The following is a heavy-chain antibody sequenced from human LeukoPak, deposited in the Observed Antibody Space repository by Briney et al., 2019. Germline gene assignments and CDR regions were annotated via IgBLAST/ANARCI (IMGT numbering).Heavy chain of an antibody. CDR3: ASAEYSGSPIDY. Sequence: ASVKVSCKASGYTFTAYYMHCARQAPGQGLEWMGWINPNSGGTNYAQKFQGRVTMTRDTSISTAYMELSRLRSDDTAVYYCASAEYSGSPIDYWGQGTLVTVSS. J-gene: IGHJ4*02. D-gene: IGHD6-6*01. V-gene: IGHV1-2*02. CDR2: INPNSGGT. CDR1: GYTFTAYY.